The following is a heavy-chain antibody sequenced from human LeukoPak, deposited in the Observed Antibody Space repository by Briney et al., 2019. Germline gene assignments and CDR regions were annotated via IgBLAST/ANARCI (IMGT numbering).Heavy chain of an antibody. CDR3: ARESNNWNYGEKIDAFDI. D-gene: IGHD1-7*01. V-gene: IGHV3-7*01. CDR2: IKQDGSEK. J-gene: IGHJ3*02. CDR1: GFTFSSYW. Sequence: GGSLRLSCAASGFTFSSYWMSWVRQAPGKGLEGVANIKQDGSEKYYVDSVKGRFTISRDNAKNSLYLQMDSLRAEDTAVYYCARESNNWNYGEKIDAFDIWGQGTMVTVSS.